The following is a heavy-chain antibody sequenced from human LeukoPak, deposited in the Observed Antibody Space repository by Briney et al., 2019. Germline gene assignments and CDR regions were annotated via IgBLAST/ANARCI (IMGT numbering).Heavy chain of an antibody. J-gene: IGHJ3*02. CDR3: ARARWRFTMIGPHDAFDI. Sequence: GGSLRLSCVASGFTFSESWMTWVRQAPGKGLEWVANIRQDGSEKYYVDSVKGRFTISRDNAKNSLYLQVNSLRAEDTAMYYCARARWRFTMIGPHDAFDIWGQGTMVTVSS. CDR1: GFTFSESW. CDR2: IRQDGSEK. D-gene: IGHD3-22*01. V-gene: IGHV3-7*03.